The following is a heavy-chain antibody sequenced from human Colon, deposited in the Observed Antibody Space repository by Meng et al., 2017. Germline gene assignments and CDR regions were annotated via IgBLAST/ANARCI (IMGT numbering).Heavy chain of an antibody. J-gene: IGHJ4*02. Sequence: QLAVRDAGPGLVRPPGTLSLACTLAGGSVSSPSYSWSWIRQTPGKGLEWIGYVYYTGSANYNPSLKSRVTISVDTSKNHFSLKLTSVTAADTAVYYCAREGPIAVAGYDYWGQGTLVTVSS. V-gene: IGHV4-61*03. CDR3: AREGPIAVAGYDY. CDR1: GGSVSSPSYS. CDR2: VYYTGSA. D-gene: IGHD6-19*01.